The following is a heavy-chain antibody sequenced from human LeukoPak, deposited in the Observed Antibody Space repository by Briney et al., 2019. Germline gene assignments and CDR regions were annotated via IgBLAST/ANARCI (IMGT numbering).Heavy chain of an antibody. CDR1: GFTFSSYS. Sequence: GGSLRLSCAASGFTFSSYSMNWVRQAPGKGLEWVSSISSSSSYIYYADSVKGRFTISRDNAKNSLYLQMNSLRAEDTAVYYCARDRRGYSGYDWGIDYWGQGTLVTVSS. CDR2: ISSSSSYI. D-gene: IGHD5-12*01. CDR3: ARDRRGYSGYDWGIDY. V-gene: IGHV3-21*01. J-gene: IGHJ4*02.